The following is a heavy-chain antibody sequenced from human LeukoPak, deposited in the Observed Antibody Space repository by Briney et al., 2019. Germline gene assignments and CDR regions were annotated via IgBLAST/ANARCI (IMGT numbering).Heavy chain of an antibody. CDR2: ISYDGSNK. J-gene: IGHJ4*02. CDR3: AKVGGGSTWDIVVVVAATPVYYFDY. V-gene: IGHV3-30*18. Sequence: GGSLRLSCAASGFTFSSYGMHWVRQAPGKGLEWVAVISYDGSNKYYADSVKGRFTISRDNSKNTLYLQMNSLRAEDTGVYYCAKVGGGSTWDIVVVVAATPVYYFDYWGQGTLVTVSS. CDR1: GFTFSSYG. D-gene: IGHD2-15*01.